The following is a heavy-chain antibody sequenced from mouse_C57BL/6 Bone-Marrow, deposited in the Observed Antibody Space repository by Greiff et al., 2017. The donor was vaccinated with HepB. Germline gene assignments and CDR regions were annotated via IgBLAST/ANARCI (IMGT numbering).Heavy chain of an antibody. Sequence: VQLKESGGGLVKPGGSLKLSCAASGFTFSDYGMHWVRQAPEKGLEWVAYISSGSSTIYYADTVKGRFTISRDNAKNTLFLQMTSLRSEDTAMYYCARGERSSAWFAYWGQGTLVTVSA. V-gene: IGHV5-17*01. J-gene: IGHJ3*01. CDR1: GFTFSDYG. CDR2: ISSGSSTI. CDR3: ARGERSSAWFAY.